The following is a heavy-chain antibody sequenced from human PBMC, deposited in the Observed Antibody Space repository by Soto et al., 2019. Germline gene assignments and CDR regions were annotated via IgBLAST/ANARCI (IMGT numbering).Heavy chain of an antibody. CDR1: RGSLRGYY. CDR2: INHIGRT. Sequence: EALSLTCAVYRGSLRGYYWSRMRQPPGKGLEWIGEINHIGRTNYNPSLKSRATVSVATSNNQVSLKLGSVTAAGTAVYYCEGAAAYGDYGLDYYSSMDVWGKGPTVT. J-gene: IGHJ6*04. V-gene: IGHV4-34*01. CDR3: EGAAAYGDYGLDYYSSMDV. D-gene: IGHD4-17*01.